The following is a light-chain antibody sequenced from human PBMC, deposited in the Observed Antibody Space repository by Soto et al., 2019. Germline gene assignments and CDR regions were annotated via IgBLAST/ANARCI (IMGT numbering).Light chain of an antibody. CDR1: SSNIGSNT. CDR3: PAWDDSLNGWV. CDR2: SNN. J-gene: IGLJ3*02. Sequence: QLVLTQPPSASGTPGQRVTISCSGSSSNIGSNTVNWYQQLPGTAPKLLIYSNNHRPSGVPDRFSGSKSGTSASLAISGLQSEDEADYYCPAWDDSLNGWVFGGGTQLTVL. V-gene: IGLV1-44*01.